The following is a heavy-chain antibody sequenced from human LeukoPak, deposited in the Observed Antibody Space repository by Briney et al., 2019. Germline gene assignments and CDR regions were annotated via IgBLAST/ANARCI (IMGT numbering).Heavy chain of an antibody. CDR3: ARGVGSSSSNWFDP. CDR2: IDTSGKT. V-gene: IGHV4-4*07. J-gene: IGHJ5*02. Sequence: SETLSLTCTVSGGSISSQYWSWIRQSPGKGLEWIGRIDTSGKTNYNPSLKSRVTISIDKSKGQFSLKVNSVTAADTAVYYCARGVGSSSSNWFDPWGPGALVTVSS. D-gene: IGHD6-13*01. CDR1: GGSISSQY.